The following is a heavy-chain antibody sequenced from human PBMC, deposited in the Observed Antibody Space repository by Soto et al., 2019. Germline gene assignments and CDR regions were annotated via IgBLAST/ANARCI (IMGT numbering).Heavy chain of an antibody. CDR3: ARGLVECGGDCFDY. V-gene: IGHV4-34*01. D-gene: IGHD2-21*01. J-gene: IGHJ4*02. CDR2: INHSGST. Sequence: SETLSLTCAVYGGSFSGYYWSWIRQPPGKGLEWIGEINHSGSTNYNPSLKSRVTISVDTSKNQFSLKLSSVTAADTAVYYCARGLVECGGDCFDYWGQGTLVTISS. CDR1: GGSFSGYY.